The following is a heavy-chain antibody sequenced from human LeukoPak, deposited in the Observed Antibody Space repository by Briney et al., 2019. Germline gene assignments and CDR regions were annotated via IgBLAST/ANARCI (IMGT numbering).Heavy chain of an antibody. V-gene: IGHV4-34*01. CDR1: GGSFSGYY. CDR3: ARAPAGGRPPFDY. J-gene: IGHJ4*02. Sequence: SETLSLTCAVYGGSFSGYYWSWIRQPPGKGLEWIGEINHSGSTNYNPSLKSRVTISVDTSKNQFSLKLSSVTAADTAVYYCARAPAGGRPPFDYWGQGTLVTVSS. CDR2: INHSGST.